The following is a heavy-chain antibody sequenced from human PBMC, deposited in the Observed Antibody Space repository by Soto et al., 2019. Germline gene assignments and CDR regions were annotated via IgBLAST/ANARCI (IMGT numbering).Heavy chain of an antibody. CDR1: GGTFSSYA. CDR3: ASSVHRITMVRGVIITRYYYYGMDV. V-gene: IGHV1-69*01. J-gene: IGHJ6*02. CDR2: IIPIFGTA. D-gene: IGHD3-10*01. Sequence: QVQLVQSGAEVKKPGSSVKVSCQASGGTFSSYAISWVRQAPGQGLEWMGGIIPIFGTANYAQKFQGRVTITADESTRTAYMELSSLRSEDPAVYYCASSVHRITMVRGVIITRYYYYGMDVWGQGTTFTVSS.